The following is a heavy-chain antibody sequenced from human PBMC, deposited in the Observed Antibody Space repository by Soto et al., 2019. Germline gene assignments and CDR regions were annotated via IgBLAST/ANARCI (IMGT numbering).Heavy chain of an antibody. Sequence: QVQLVESGGGVVQPGRSLRLSCAASGFTFSSYIMHWVRQAPGKGLEWVAVILDDGSNKYYADSVKGRFTISRDNSKNTLYLQRNSLRAEDTAVYYCARDDEGGSNCDLGYWGQGTLVTVSS. D-gene: IGHD3-10*01. CDR1: GFTFSSYI. V-gene: IGHV3-30-3*01. J-gene: IGHJ4*02. CDR2: ILDDGSNK. CDR3: ARDDEGGSNCDLGY.